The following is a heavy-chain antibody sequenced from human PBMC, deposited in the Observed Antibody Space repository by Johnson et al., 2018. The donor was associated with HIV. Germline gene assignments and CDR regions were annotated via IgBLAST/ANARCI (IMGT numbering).Heavy chain of an antibody. D-gene: IGHD4-23*01. CDR1: GFTFDDYA. CDR2: ISWHSGST. V-gene: IGHV3-9*01. CDR3: RVVTGAFDI. J-gene: IGHJ3*02. Sequence: VQLVESGGGVVQPGRSLRLSCAASGFTFDDYAMHWVRQAPGKGLEWVSGISWHSGSTGYEDSVKGRFTISRDNSKNTLYLQMNSLRAEDTAVYYCRVVTGAFDIWGQGTMVTVSS.